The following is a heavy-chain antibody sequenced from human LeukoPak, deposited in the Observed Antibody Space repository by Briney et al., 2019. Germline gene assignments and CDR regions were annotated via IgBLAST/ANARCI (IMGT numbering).Heavy chain of an antibody. V-gene: IGHV4-39*07. Sequence: SETLSLTCTVSGGSISSSNYYWGWIRQPPGKGLEWIGSIYYSGSTYHNPSLKSRVIVSLDTSKNQFSLKLTSVTAADTAVYYCARDGKYYYDSSGYYKEIDYWGQGTLVTVSS. D-gene: IGHD3-22*01. CDR1: GGSISSSNYY. CDR2: IYYSGST. J-gene: IGHJ4*02. CDR3: ARDGKYYYDSSGYYKEIDY.